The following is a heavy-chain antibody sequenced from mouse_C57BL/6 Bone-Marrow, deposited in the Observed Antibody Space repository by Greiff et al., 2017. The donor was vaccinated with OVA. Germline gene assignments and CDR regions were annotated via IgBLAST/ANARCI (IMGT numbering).Heavy chain of an antibody. CDR1: GYSFTGYY. CDR2: INPSTGGT. J-gene: IGHJ2*01. Sequence: VQLQQSGPELVKPGASVKISCKASGYSFTGYYMNWVKQSPEKSLEWIGEINPSTGGTTYNQKFTAKATLTVDKSSSTACMQLKSLTSEDSAVYYCARPTATASSYRGFFDYWGQGTTLTVSS. CDR3: ARPTATASSYRGFFDY. V-gene: IGHV1-42*01. D-gene: IGHD1-1*01.